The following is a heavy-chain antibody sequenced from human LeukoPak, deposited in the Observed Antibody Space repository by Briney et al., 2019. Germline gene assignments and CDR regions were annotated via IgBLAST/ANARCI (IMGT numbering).Heavy chain of an antibody. J-gene: IGHJ3*02. CDR1: GGSISSYY. D-gene: IGHD3-10*01. CDR3: AGSLWFGDLARLDAFDI. Sequence: SETLSLTCTVSGGSISSYYWSWIRQPPGKGLEWIGYIYYSGSTNYNPSLKSRVTISVDTSKNQFSLKLSSVTAADTAVYYCAGSLWFGDLARLDAFDIWGQGTMVTVSS. V-gene: IGHV4-59*01. CDR2: IYYSGST.